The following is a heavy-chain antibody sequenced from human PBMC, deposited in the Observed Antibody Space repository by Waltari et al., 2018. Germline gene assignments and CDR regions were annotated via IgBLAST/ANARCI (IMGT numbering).Heavy chain of an antibody. Sequence: QLQESGXGLXXPSEXLSLTCXVSGYSISSXFWWAWFRQPPGKGPECIGGIYYTGXIMYNPSLNGXATISADRPKNQFSLSLXSLTVADTXVXYCXNHEWRLPGNWXHGKLVTVSS. V-gene: IGHV4-28*05. D-gene: IGHD3-3*01. CDR1: GYSISSXFW. CDR3: XNHEWRLPGN. J-gene: IGHJ4*01. CDR2: IYYTGXI.